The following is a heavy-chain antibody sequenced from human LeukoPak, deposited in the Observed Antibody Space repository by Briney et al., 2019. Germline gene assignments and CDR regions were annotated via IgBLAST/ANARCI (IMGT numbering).Heavy chain of an antibody. CDR1: GGSISSRSYY. J-gene: IGHJ5*02. CDR2: IYYKGST. V-gene: IGHV4-39*01. D-gene: IGHD6-19*01. Sequence: SEPLSLTCTVSGGSISSRSYYWGWIRQPPGKGLEWIGSIYYKGSTYYNPSLKGRVTISVDTSKNQVSLKLSSVTAADTAVYYCARLPEQWLELGWFDPWGQGTLVTVSS. CDR3: ARLPEQWLELGWFDP.